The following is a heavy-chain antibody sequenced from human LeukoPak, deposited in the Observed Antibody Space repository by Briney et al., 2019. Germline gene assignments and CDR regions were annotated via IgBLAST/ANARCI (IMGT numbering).Heavy chain of an antibody. CDR2: ISYDGSHK. CDR1: GFTFSSYG. Sequence: GGSLRLSCAASGFTFSSYGMHWVRQAPGKGLEWVAVISYDGSHKYYEDSVKGRFTISRDNSKNTLFLQMISLRAEDTAVYYCAKGSKEVLFTRDHHMDVWGKGTTVT. D-gene: IGHD3-3*01. J-gene: IGHJ6*03. CDR3: AKGSKEVLFTRDHHMDV. V-gene: IGHV3-30*18.